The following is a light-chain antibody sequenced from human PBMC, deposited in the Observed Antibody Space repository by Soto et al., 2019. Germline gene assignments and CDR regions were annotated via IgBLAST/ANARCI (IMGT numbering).Light chain of an antibody. J-gene: IGKJ1*01. V-gene: IGKV3-20*01. CDR1: QSVSSSY. CDR3: QQYGSSPQWT. Sequence: EIVLTQSPGTLSLSPGERATLSCRASQSVSSSYLAWYQQKPGQAPRLLIYGASSSATGIPDRFSGSGSGTDFALTISRLAPEDFAVYYCQQYGSSPQWTFGHRTKVDIK. CDR2: GAS.